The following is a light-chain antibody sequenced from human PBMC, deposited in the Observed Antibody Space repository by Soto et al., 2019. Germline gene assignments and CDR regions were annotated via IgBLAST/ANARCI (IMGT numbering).Light chain of an antibody. CDR3: QQYGSSPPA. CDR2: GAS. V-gene: IGKV3-20*01. CDR1: QSVSSSY. J-gene: IGKJ5*01. Sequence: EIVWTQSPSPLSLSPGERATLSCRASQSVSSSYLAWYQQKPGQAPRLLIYGASSRATGIPDRFSGSGSGTDFTLTISRLEPEDFAAYYCQQYGSSPPAFGQGTRLEI.